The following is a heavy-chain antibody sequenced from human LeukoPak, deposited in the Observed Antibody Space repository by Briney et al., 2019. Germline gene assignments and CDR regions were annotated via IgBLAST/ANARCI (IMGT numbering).Heavy chain of an antibody. CDR3: ASLWQQLALFDY. J-gene: IGHJ4*02. V-gene: IGHV3-30*02. D-gene: IGHD6-13*01. CDR2: IRYDGSNK. CDR1: GFTFSSYG. Sequence: GGSLRLSCAASGFTFSSYGMHWVRQAPGKGLEWVAFIRYDGSNKYYADSVKGRFTISRDNSKNTLYLQMNSLRAEDTAVYYYASLWQQLALFDYWGQGTLVTVSS.